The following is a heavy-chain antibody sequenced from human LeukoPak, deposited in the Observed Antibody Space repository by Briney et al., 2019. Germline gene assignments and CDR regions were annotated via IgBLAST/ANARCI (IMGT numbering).Heavy chain of an antibody. Sequence: PGGSLRLSCAASGFTVSSNYMSWVRQAPGKGLEWVSVIYSGGSTYYADSVKGRFTISRDNSKNTLYLQMNSLRAEDTAVYYCARDTTHYYDSSGYYLPRWWYFDLWGRGTLVTVSS. D-gene: IGHD3-22*01. J-gene: IGHJ2*01. V-gene: IGHV3-66*01. CDR1: GFTVSSNY. CDR2: IYSGGST. CDR3: ARDTTHYYDSSGYYLPRWWYFDL.